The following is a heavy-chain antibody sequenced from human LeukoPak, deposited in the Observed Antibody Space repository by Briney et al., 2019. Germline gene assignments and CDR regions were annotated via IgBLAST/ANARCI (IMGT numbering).Heavy chain of an antibody. CDR3: ARTQWGAFDI. V-gene: IGHV5-51*01. Sequence: GESLKISCKGSGYTFTNSWIAWVRQMPGKGLEWMGIIYPSDSDTRYSPSFQGQVTISADKSISTAYLQWSSLKASDTAIYYCARTQWGAFDIWGQGTVDTVSS. J-gene: IGHJ3*02. CDR2: IYPSDSDT. D-gene: IGHD1-26*01. CDR1: GYTFTNSW.